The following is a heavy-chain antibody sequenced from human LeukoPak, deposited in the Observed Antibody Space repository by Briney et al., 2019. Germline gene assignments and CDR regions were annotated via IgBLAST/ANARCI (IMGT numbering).Heavy chain of an antibody. V-gene: IGHV3-23*01. J-gene: IGHJ4*02. D-gene: IGHD6-6*01. CDR1: GFTFSSYA. CDR2: VSGSGANT. CDR3: ANGDAGRPSEGLDY. Sequence: PGGSLRLSCAASGFTFSSYAMSWVRQAPGKGLEWVSGVSGSGANTYYADSVKGRFTISRDNSKSTLYLQMNSLRAEDTAVYYCANGDAGRPSEGLDYWGRGTLVTVSS.